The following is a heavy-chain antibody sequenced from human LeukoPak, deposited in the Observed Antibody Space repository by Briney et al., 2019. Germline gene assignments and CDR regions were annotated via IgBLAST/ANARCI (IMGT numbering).Heavy chain of an antibody. V-gene: IGHV3-7*01. CDR3: ARYFDNTGYSWRRFDY. CDR1: GFTFSNFY. D-gene: IGHD3-22*01. CDR2: IRQDGGDK. J-gene: IGHJ4*02. Sequence: PGGSLRLSCAASGFTFSNFYMTWVRQAPGKGPEWLATIRQDGGDKWYVDSVKGRFTISRDNAKNSLYLQMNSLRAEDTAVYYCARYFDNTGYSWRRFDYWGQGALVTVSS.